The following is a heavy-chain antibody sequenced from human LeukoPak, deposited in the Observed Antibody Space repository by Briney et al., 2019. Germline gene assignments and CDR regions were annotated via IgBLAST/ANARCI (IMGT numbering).Heavy chain of an antibody. Sequence: GGSLRLSCAASGFTFDDYGTSWVRQAPGKGLEWVSGINWNGGSTGYADSVKGRFTISRDNAKNSLYLQMNSLRAEDTALYHCARGGGSSWLYFDYWGQGTLVTVSS. CDR3: ARGGGSSWLYFDY. V-gene: IGHV3-20*01. CDR1: GFTFDDYG. D-gene: IGHD6-13*01. CDR2: INWNGGST. J-gene: IGHJ4*02.